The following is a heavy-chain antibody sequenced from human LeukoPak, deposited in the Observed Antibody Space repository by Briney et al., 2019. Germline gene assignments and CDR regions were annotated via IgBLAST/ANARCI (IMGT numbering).Heavy chain of an antibody. CDR1: GGSSSGYY. CDR3: AREPGITGTTYYFDY. V-gene: IGHV4-34*01. CDR2: INHSGST. D-gene: IGHD1-7*01. J-gene: IGHJ4*02. Sequence: SETLSLTCAVYGGSSSGYYWSWIRQPPGKGLEWIGEINHSGSTNYNPSLKSRVTISVDTSKNQFSLKLSSVTAADTAVYYCAREPGITGTTYYFDYWGQGTLVTVSS.